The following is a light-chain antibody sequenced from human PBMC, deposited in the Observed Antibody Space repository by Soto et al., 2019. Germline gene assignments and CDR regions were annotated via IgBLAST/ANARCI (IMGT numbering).Light chain of an antibody. J-gene: IGKJ2*01. Sequence: EIVMTQSPDTLSMSPGERATLSCRASQSVGSKLAWYQQKPGQAPRLLIYGASTRATGIPDRFSGSGSGTEFTLTISSLQSEDLAVYFCQQYNDWPPMYTFGQGTKLEIK. CDR2: GAS. CDR1: QSVGSK. CDR3: QQYNDWPPMYT. V-gene: IGKV3-15*01.